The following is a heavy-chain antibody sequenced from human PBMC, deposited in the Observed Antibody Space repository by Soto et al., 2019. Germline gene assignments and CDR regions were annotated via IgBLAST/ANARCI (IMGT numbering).Heavy chain of an antibody. Sequence: EVQLVESGGGLVQPGRSLRLSCAASGFTFDDYAMHWVRQAPGKGLEWVSGISWNSGSIGYADSVKGRFTISRDNAKNSLYLQMNSLRAEDTALYYCAKDSGYLVPAARNDYYGMDVW. CDR2: ISWNSGSI. CDR1: GFTFDDYA. CDR3: AKDSGYLVPAARNDYYGMDV. V-gene: IGHV3-9*01. D-gene: IGHD2-2*01. J-gene: IGHJ6*01.